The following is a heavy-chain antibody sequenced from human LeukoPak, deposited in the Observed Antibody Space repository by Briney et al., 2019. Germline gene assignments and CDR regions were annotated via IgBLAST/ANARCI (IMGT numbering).Heavy chain of an antibody. D-gene: IGHD6-13*01. V-gene: IGHV1-69*02. J-gene: IGHJ6*02. CDR2: IIPNLGIA. CDR1: GGTFSSYT. Sequence: SVKVSCKASGGTFSSYTMSWVRQAPGQGLEWMGRIIPNLGIANYAQKFQGRVTITADKSTSTAYMELSSLRSEDTAVYYCASPAYSSSCRTLDHGMDVWGQGTTVTVSS. CDR3: ASPAYSSSCRTLDHGMDV.